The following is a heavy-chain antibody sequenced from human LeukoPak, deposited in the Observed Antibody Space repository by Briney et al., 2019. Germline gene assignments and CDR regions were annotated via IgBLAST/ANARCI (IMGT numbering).Heavy chain of an antibody. CDR1: GFAFRSYG. CDR3: ARDPDGLRGYSFAYFHS. CDR2: IWYDGRNK. V-gene: IGHV3-33*01. D-gene: IGHD5-18*01. Sequence: PGGSLRLSCAASGFAFRSYGMHWVRQAPGKGLEWVAVIWYDGRNKYYADSVKGRFTISRDNSKNAMYLQMNDLRDEDTAVYYCARDPDGLRGYSFAYFHSWGQGTLVTVSS. J-gene: IGHJ4*02.